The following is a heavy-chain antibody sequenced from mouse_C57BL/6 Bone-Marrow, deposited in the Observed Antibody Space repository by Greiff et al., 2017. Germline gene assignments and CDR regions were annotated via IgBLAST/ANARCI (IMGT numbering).Heavy chain of an antibody. CDR3: ARGTVY. CDR2: ISRGSSTI. Sequence: EVQRVESGGGLVKPGGSLKLSCAASGFTFSDYGMHWVRQAPEKGLEWVAYISRGSSTIYYADTVKGRFTISRDNAKNTLFLQMTSLRSEDTAMYYCARGTVYWGQGTTLTVSS. J-gene: IGHJ2*01. CDR1: GFTFSDYG. D-gene: IGHD4-1*01. V-gene: IGHV5-17*01.